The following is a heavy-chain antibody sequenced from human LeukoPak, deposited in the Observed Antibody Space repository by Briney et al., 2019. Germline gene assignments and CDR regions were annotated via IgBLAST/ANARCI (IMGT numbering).Heavy chain of an antibody. J-gene: IGHJ4*02. CDR1: GFTFSSYT. V-gene: IGHV3-23*01. CDR2: ITTSDGNT. D-gene: IGHD6-19*01. CDR3: GKDALTIAVAGYFDY. Sequence: GGSLRLSCAASGFTFSSYTMSWVRQAPGKGLEWVSTITTSDGNTYYADSVKGRFTISRDNSKNTLYLQMNSLRAEDTAVYYCGKDALTIAVAGYFDYWGQGTLVTVSS.